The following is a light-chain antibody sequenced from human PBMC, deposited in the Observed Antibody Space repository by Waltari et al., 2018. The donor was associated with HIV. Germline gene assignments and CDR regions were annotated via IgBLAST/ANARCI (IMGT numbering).Light chain of an antibody. CDR1: SSNIANNY. CDR2: DDD. Sequence: QSVLTQPPSVSAAPGETVIISCSGSSSNIANNYVSWYQQLPGTAPKLFIYDDDLRHSGIPDRFSGSRSGTSATLGITGLQTGDEADYYCGTWDTTLSAVVFGGGTKLTVL. CDR3: GTWDTTLSAVV. J-gene: IGLJ2*01. V-gene: IGLV1-51*01.